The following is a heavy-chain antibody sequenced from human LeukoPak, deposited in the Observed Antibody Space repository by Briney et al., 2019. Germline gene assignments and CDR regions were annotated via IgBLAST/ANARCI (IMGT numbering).Heavy chain of an antibody. CDR3: ARGGHDSGSYYNTFDY. Sequence: GESLKISCKSSGYSFTGYWIGWVRQMPGKGLEWMGIIYPGDSDTRYSPSFQGQVTISADKSISTAYLRWSSLKASDTAMYYCARGGHDSGSYYNTFDYWGQGTLVTVSS. D-gene: IGHD3-10*01. J-gene: IGHJ4*02. CDR1: GYSFTGYW. V-gene: IGHV5-51*01. CDR2: IYPGDSDT.